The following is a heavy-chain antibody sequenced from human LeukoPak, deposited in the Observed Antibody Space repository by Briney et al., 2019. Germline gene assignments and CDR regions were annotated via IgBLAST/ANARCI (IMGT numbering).Heavy chain of an antibody. CDR3: SCQYSTTWNH. CDR2: IKPDGSEK. Sequence: PGGSLRLPCAASGFTFSGYWMHWVRQAPGKGLEWVASIKPDGSEKHYVDSVKGRFTISRDNAKNSLYLQMNSLRAEDTAVYYCSCQYSTTWNHWGQGTLVTVSS. J-gene: IGHJ5*02. V-gene: IGHV3-7*05. CDR1: GFTFSGYW. D-gene: IGHD6-6*01.